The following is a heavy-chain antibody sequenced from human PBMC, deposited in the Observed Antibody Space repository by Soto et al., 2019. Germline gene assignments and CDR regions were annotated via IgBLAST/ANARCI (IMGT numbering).Heavy chain of an antibody. Sequence: SVKVSCKASGGTFSSYAISWVRQAPGQGLEWMGGIIPIFGTANYAQKFQGRVSLTTDASTTTAYLELRGLRSDDTAVYYCARKALAVGGLSYYGMDVWGPGTTATVSS. CDR3: ARKALAVGGLSYYGMDV. CDR2: IIPIFGTA. J-gene: IGHJ6*02. D-gene: IGHD6-19*01. CDR1: GGTFSSYA. V-gene: IGHV1-69*05.